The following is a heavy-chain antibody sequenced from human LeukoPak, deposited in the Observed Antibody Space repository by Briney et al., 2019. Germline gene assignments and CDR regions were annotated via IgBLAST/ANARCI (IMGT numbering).Heavy chain of an antibody. CDR1: GFTLSSNA. J-gene: IGHJ4*02. V-gene: IGHV3-23*01. D-gene: IGHD1-1*01. Sequence: GGSLRLSCTPSGFTLSSNAMTWVRQAPGEGLEWVSSINDRGTNTYYTDSVRGRFTISRDNSKTRLFLQMNSLRAEDTAFYCCARCPRDNCRGGFDYWGQGALVTVSS. CDR2: INDRGTNT. CDR3: ARCPRDNCRGGFDY.